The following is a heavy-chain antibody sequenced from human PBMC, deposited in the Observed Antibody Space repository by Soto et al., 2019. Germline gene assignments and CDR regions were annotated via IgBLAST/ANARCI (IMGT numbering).Heavy chain of an antibody. D-gene: IGHD5-12*01. CDR2: VNPNSGNT. CDR3: ARGYSGYIRRYGMDV. V-gene: IGHV1-8*01. J-gene: IGHJ6*02. Sequence: QVQLVQSGAEVKKPGASVMVSCKTSGYTFTSYDINWVRQATGQGLQWVGWVNPNSGNTAYAQNFKGRVTMTSDTSISTVYMELSSLRSEDTAVYYCARGYSGYIRRYGMDVWGQGTTVTVSS. CDR1: GYTFTSYD.